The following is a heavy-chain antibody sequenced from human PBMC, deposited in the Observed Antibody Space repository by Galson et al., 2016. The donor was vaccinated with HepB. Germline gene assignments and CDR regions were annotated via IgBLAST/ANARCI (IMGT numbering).Heavy chain of an antibody. J-gene: IGHJ4*02. D-gene: IGHD5-24*01. CDR3: ARQLSSRPFDY. Sequence: SVKVSCKAYGYTLTSYYVHWVRQAPGQGLEWMGMISPSGRSTTYAQNFRGRVTMTRDTSTTTVYMELNSLKFEDTAMYYCARQLSSRPFDYWGQGTLVTVSS. CDR1: GYTLTSYY. CDR2: ISPSGRST. V-gene: IGHV1-46*01.